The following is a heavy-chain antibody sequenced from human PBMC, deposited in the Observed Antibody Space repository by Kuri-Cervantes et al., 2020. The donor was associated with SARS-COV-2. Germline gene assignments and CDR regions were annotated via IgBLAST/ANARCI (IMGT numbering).Heavy chain of an antibody. CDR1: GFTFSSYG. Sequence: LSLTCAASGFTFSSYGMHWVRQAPGKGLEWVAVISYDGSNKYYADSVKGRFTISRDNSKNTLYLQMNSLRAEDTAVYYCARAERYCSSTSCYFDYWGQGTLVTVSS. V-gene: IGHV3-30*03. D-gene: IGHD2-2*01. CDR3: ARAERYCSSTSCYFDY. CDR2: ISYDGSNK. J-gene: IGHJ4*02.